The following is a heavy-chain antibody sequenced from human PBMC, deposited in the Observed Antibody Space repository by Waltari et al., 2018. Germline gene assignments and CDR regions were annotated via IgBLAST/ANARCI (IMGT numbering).Heavy chain of an antibody. V-gene: IGHV4-39*01. CDR1: GGSIISNRHY. CDR2: ISYTGTT. D-gene: IGHD2-21*01. CDR3: ATYVVASIGTAAFDV. J-gene: IGHJ3*01. Sequence: QLHLQEAGPGLVKPSETLSLTCSVSGGSIISNRHYWAWIRQPPGKGLEWTATISYTGTTYYNPSLRSRVTISVDMAKNQFSLKLTSVTPADTAVYYCATYVVASIGTAAFDVWGQGTMVTVSS.